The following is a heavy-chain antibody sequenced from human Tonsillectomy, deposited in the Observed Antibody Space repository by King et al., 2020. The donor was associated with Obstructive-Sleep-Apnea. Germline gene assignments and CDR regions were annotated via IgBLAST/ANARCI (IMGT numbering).Heavy chain of an antibody. D-gene: IGHD3-16*01. J-gene: IGHJ4*02. CDR1: GNSLTQLS. Sequence: QLVQSGAEVKKPGASVKVSCQVSGNSLTQLSTHWVRQAPGKGLEWMGGFDPEEGETVYAQNFQGRVTMTEDTSTDTAYMELTSLRSEDTGVYYCASSAWLGALDYWGQGTLVTVSS. CDR3: ASSAWLGALDY. V-gene: IGHV1-24*01. CDR2: FDPEEGET.